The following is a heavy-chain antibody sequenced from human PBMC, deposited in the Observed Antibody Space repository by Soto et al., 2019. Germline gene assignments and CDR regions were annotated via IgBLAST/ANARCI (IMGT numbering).Heavy chain of an antibody. Sequence: ASVKVSCKASGYTFNSYYMHWVRQAPGQGLEWMGIINPSGGSTSYAQKFQGRVTMTRDTSTSTVYMELSSLRSEDTAVYYCARGYYDFWSGYYYYYYYGMDVWGQGTTVPVSS. CDR3: ARGYYDFWSGYYYYYYYGMDV. J-gene: IGHJ6*02. CDR1: GYTFNSYY. V-gene: IGHV1-46*02. D-gene: IGHD3-3*01. CDR2: INPSGGST.